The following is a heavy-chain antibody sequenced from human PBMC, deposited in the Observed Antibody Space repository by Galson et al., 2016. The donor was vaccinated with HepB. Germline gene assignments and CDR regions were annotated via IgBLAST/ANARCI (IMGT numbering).Heavy chain of an antibody. CDR1: GFSLSTNGMR. D-gene: IGHD5-24*01. J-gene: IGHJ4*02. CDR3: AWISDYRWLPSY. Sequence: PALVKPTQTLTLTCTFSGFSLSTNGMRVAWIRQPPGKALEWLARSDWGDDKLYSTSLQSGLTISQDTSKAQVVLTMTNMGPGGTATYYFAWISDYRWLPSYWGQGTLVTVSS. CDR2: SDWGDDK. V-gene: IGHV2-70*04.